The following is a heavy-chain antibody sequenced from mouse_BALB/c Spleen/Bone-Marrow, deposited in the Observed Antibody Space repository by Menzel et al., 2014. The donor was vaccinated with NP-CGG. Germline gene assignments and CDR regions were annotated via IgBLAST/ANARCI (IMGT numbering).Heavy chain of an antibody. Sequence: EVKVVESGGGLVEPGGSLKLSCAASGFTFSSYAMSWVRQTPEKRLEWVASIISGGSTYYPDSVKGRFTISRDNARNILYLQMSSLRSEDTAMYYCARGGYYYFDYWGQGTTLTVSS. CDR1: GFTFSSYA. V-gene: IGHV5-6-5*01. D-gene: IGHD1-2*01. CDR2: IISGGST. J-gene: IGHJ2*01. CDR3: ARGGYYYFDY.